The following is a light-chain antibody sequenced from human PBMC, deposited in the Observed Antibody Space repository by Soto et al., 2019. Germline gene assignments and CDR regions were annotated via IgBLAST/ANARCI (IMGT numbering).Light chain of an antibody. CDR2: AAS. J-gene: IGKJ5*01. CDR1: QRVGRN. V-gene: IGKV3D-15*01. Sequence: EIIFTQSPATLSLSPGDSATLSCRASQRVGRNVAWYQQKPGQAPRLLLSAASTGAAGVPARFNAAGSGTVFTLTISSLQSEDFAVYFCQQYNSWPPITFGQGTRLEIK. CDR3: QQYNSWPPIT.